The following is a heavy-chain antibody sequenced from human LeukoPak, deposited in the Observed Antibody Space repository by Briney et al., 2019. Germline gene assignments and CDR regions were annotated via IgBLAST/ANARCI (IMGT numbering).Heavy chain of an antibody. CDR3: ASGYSLDAFDI. J-gene: IGHJ3*02. V-gene: IGHV4-59*01. D-gene: IGHD3-22*01. Sequence: SETLSLTCTVSGGSISSYYWSWIRQPPGKGLEWIGYIYYSGSTNYNPSLKSRVTISVDTSKNHFSLRLSSVTSADTAVYYCASGYSLDAFDIWGQGTMVTVSS. CDR2: IYYSGST. CDR1: GGSISSYY.